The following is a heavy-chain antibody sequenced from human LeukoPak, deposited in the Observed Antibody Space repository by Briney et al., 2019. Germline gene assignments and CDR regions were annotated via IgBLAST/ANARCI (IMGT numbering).Heavy chain of an antibody. CDR1: GYTFTGYY. V-gene: IGHV1-2*06. D-gene: IGHD3-3*01. Sequence: GASVKVSCKASGYTFTGYYMHWVRQAPGQGLEWMGRINPNSGGTNYAQKFQGRVTMTRDTSISTAYMELSRLRSDDTAVYYCARDPKKVLRFLEWTHLDYYGMDVWGQGTTVTVSS. CDR2: INPNSGGT. CDR3: ARDPKKVLRFLEWTHLDYYGMDV. J-gene: IGHJ6*02.